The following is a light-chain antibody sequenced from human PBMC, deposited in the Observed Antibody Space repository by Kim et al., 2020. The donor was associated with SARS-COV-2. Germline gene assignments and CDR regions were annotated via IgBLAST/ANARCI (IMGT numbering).Light chain of an antibody. CDR3: QQYNNWLS. CDR1: HTVNSN. Sequence: VIMTQSPATLSVSPGERVTLSCRTSHTVNSNLAWYQQKPGQAPRLLIYGASTRATGIPARFSGSGSGTEFTLAISSLQSEDFAIYYCQQYNNWLSFGGGTKVEI. CDR2: GAS. V-gene: IGKV3-15*01. J-gene: IGKJ4*01.